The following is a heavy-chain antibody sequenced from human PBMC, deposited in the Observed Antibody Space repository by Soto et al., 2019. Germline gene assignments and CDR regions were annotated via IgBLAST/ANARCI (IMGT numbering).Heavy chain of an antibody. Sequence: GGSLRLSCAASGFTFSDYYMSWIRQAPGKGLEWVSYISSSDSIVSYADSVKGRFTISRDNAKNSVYLQMNNLTADDTGVYYCARGGGGGLFDPWGQGSLVTVSS. CDR3: ARGGGGGLFDP. CDR2: ISSSDSIV. D-gene: IGHD2-21*01. CDR1: GFTFSDYY. V-gene: IGHV3-11*04. J-gene: IGHJ5*02.